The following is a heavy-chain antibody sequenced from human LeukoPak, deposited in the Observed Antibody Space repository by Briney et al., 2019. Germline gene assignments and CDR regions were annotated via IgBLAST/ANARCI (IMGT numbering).Heavy chain of an antibody. J-gene: IGHJ6*03. D-gene: IGHD6-13*01. CDR1: GGSFSGYY. CDR2: INHSGST. CDR3: ARGQQRGYYYYYYMDV. Sequence: KPSETLSLTCAVYGGSFSGYYWSWIRQPPGKGLEWIGEINHSGSTNYNPSLKSRVTISVDTSKNQFSLKLSSVTAADTAVYYCARGQQRGYYYYYYMDVWGKGTTVTVSS. V-gene: IGHV4-34*01.